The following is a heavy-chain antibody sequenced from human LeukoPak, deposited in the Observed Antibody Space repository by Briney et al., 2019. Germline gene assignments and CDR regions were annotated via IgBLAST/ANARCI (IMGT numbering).Heavy chain of an antibody. J-gene: IGHJ6*02. D-gene: IGHD6-19*01. CDR1: GFTFISYA. Sequence: GGSLRLSCAASGFTFISYALSCVRQAPGKGLLWVSRISGDGRITTYADSVKGRFTISRDNAKNTLYLQMSSLRAEDTAVYYCASGAGTDYYGMDVWGQGTTVTVSS. V-gene: IGHV3-74*01. CDR3: ASGAGTDYYGMDV. CDR2: ISGDGRIT.